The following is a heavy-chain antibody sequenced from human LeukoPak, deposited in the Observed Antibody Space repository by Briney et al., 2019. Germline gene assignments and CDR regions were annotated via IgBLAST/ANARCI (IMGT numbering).Heavy chain of an antibody. J-gene: IGHJ3*02. Sequence: PGGSLRLSCAASGFTFSSYGMHWVRQAPGKGLEWVAFIRYDGSNKYYADSVKGRFTISRDNSKNTLYLQMNSLRAEDTAVYYCAREGTIAAARGAFDIWGQGTMVTVSS. CDR3: AREGTIAAARGAFDI. D-gene: IGHD6-13*01. CDR1: GFTFSSYG. CDR2: IRYDGSNK. V-gene: IGHV3-30*02.